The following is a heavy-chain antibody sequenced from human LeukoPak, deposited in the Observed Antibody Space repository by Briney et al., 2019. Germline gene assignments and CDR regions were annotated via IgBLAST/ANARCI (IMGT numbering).Heavy chain of an antibody. V-gene: IGHV3-23*01. D-gene: IGHD6-13*01. CDR3: AKDAGFSAFSWYELGY. Sequence: HPGGSLRLSCAASGFTFSSYAMSWVRQAPGKGLEWVSAISGGGGSTYHADSVKGRFTISRDKSKNTLYLQMNSLRAEDTAVYYCAKDAGFSAFSWYELGYWGQGTLVTVSS. CDR2: ISGGGGST. CDR1: GFTFSSYA. J-gene: IGHJ4*02.